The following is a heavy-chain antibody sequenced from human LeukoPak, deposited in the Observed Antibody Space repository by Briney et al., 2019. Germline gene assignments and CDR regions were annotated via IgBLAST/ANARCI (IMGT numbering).Heavy chain of an antibody. CDR1: GFTFSRYW. Sequence: GGSLRLSCAASGFTFSRYWMTWVRQAPGKGLEWVANIKQDGSEKYYVDSVKGRFTISRDNAKNSLYLQMNSLRAEDTAVYYCATSIEIAAAGNYWGQGTLVTVSS. J-gene: IGHJ4*02. D-gene: IGHD6-13*01. CDR2: IKQDGSEK. CDR3: ATSIEIAAAGNY. V-gene: IGHV3-7*02.